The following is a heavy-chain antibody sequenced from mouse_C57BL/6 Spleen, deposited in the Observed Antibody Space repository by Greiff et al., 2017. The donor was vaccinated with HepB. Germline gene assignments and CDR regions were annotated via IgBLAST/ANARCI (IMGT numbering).Heavy chain of an antibody. Sequence: QVQLQQSGAELVRPGASVTLSCKASGYTFTDYEMHWVKQTPVHGLEWIGAIDPETGGTAYNQKFKGKAILTADKSSSTAYMELRSLTSEDSAVYYCTRRGIYYGNYVGWYFDVWGTGTTVTVSS. CDR2: IDPETGGT. V-gene: IGHV1-15*01. J-gene: IGHJ1*03. CDR3: TRRGIYYGNYVGWYFDV. CDR1: GYTFTDYE. D-gene: IGHD2-1*01.